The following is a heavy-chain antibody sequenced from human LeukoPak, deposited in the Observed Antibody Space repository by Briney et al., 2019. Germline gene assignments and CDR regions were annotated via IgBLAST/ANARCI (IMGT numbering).Heavy chain of an antibody. J-gene: IGHJ4*02. CDR2: IYYSGST. V-gene: IGHV4-39*07. CDR1: GGSISSSSYY. CDR3: ARISGSQDY. D-gene: IGHD1-26*01. Sequence: PSETLSLTCTVSGGSISSSSYYWGWIRQPPGTWLEWIGSIYYSGSTYYNPSLKSRVTISVDTSKNQFSLKLSSVTAADTAVYYCARISGSQDYWGQGTLVTVSS.